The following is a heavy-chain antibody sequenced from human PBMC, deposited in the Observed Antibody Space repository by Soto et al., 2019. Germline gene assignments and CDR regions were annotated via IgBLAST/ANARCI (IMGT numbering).Heavy chain of an antibody. Sequence: QVQLQESGPGLVKPSGTLSLTCAVSGVSISSRNWWSWVRQPPGKGLEWIGEIHPSGNTNYNPSLKSRVTMSVDESKNQFSLKLSSVTAADTAVYYCTKVDAEYFVSRGDRWFDPWGQGTLVTVSS. CDR2: IHPSGNT. V-gene: IGHV4-4*02. CDR1: GVSISSRNW. D-gene: IGHD2-21*01. J-gene: IGHJ5*02. CDR3: TKVDAEYFVSRGDRWFDP.